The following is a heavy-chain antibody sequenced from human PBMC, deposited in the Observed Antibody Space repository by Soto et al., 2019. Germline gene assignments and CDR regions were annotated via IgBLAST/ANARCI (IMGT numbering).Heavy chain of an antibody. CDR2: IYYSGST. CDR3: ARHHDYSNYLWVDP. V-gene: IGHV4-59*08. Sequence: ETLSLTCTVSGGSISSYYWSWIRQPPGKGLEWIGYIYYSGSTNYNPSLKSRVTISVDTSKDQFSLKLSSVTAADTAVYYCARHHDYSNYLWVDPWGQGTLVTVSS. CDR1: GGSISSYY. D-gene: IGHD4-4*01. J-gene: IGHJ5*02.